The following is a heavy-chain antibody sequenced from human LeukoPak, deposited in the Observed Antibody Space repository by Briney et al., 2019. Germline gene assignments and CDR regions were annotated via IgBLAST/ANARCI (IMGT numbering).Heavy chain of an antibody. CDR2: IYYSGST. CDR1: GGSISSGGYY. Sequence: PSKTLSLTCTVSGGSISSGGYYWSWIRQHPGKGLEWIGYIYYSGSTYYNPSLKSRVTISVDTSKSQFSLKLSSVTAADTAVYYCARDVGRTRDGGFDYWGQGTLVTVSS. V-gene: IGHV4-31*03. J-gene: IGHJ4*02. CDR3: ARDVGRTRDGGFDY. D-gene: IGHD5-24*01.